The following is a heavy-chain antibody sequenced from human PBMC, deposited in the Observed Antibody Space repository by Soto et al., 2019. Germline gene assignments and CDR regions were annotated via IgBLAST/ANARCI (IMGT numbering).Heavy chain of an antibody. V-gene: IGHV4-59*01. J-gene: IGHJ5*02. CDR3: ARQGPASILNTWFDP. D-gene: IGHD2-2*01. Sequence: ETLSLTCTVSGGSISSYYWSWIRQPPGKGLEWIGYIYYSGSTNYNPSLKSRATISLDTSKNQFSLKLSSVTAADTAVYYCARQGPASILNTWFDPWGQGTLVTVSA. CDR2: IYYSGST. CDR1: GGSISSYY.